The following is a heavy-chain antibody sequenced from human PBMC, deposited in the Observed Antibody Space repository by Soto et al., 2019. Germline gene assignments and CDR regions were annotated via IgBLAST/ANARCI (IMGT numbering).Heavy chain of an antibody. J-gene: IGHJ4*02. CDR1: GGSVDSGNHY. CDR2: IYYGEST. Sequence: QVLVQESGPGLVKPSQTLTLSCTVSGGSVDSGNHYWNWIRQPPGKALEWIGYIYYGESTYYNPFPKGRANITVDPSQSRLSRRLTPVYAADPAGYYCARDMGSAMTTRIFDHWGQGTLVTVSS. V-gene: IGHV4-30-4*01. CDR3: ARDMGSAMTTRIFDH. D-gene: IGHD4-17*01.